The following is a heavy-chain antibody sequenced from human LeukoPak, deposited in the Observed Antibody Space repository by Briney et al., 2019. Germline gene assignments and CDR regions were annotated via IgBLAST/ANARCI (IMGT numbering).Heavy chain of an antibody. J-gene: IGHJ4*02. V-gene: IGHV3-21*01. CDR1: GFTFSTYS. Sequence: GGSLRLSCAASGFTFSTYSINWVRQAPGKGLAWVSSISSSSSYISYADSLKGRFTISRDNAKNSLYLQMNSLRAEDTAVYYCARDPGVAAALYYFDYWGQGTLVTVSS. D-gene: IGHD6-13*01. CDR3: ARDPGVAAALYYFDY. CDR2: ISSSSSYI.